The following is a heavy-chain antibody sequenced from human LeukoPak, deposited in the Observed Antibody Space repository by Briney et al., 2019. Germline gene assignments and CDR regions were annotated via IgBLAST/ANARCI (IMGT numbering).Heavy chain of an antibody. J-gene: IGHJ4*02. CDR2: IRSNYYGGTT. V-gene: IGHV3-49*04. Sequence: GRSLTLSCTASGFTFGDYAMSWVRQAQGTGMEWVGFIRSNYYGGTTDYAASVKGRFTISIDGSQSIAYLQMSSLKTEDTAVYYCTRGGGDDPVDYGGQGALVSVSS. CDR3: TRGGGDDPVDY. CDR1: GFTFGDYA. D-gene: IGHD3-16*01.